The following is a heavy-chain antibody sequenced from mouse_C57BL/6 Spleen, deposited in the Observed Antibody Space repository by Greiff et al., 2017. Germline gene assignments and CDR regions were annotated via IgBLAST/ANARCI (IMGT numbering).Heavy chain of an antibody. V-gene: IGHV1-39*01. CDR1: GYSFTDYN. D-gene: IGHD3-1*01. CDR3: ARSSGY. J-gene: IGHJ2*01. CDR2: INPNYGTT. Sequence: EVQLQQSGPELVKPGASVKISCKASGYSFTDYNMNWVKQSNGRSLEWIGVINPNYGTTSYNQKFKGKAYMQLNSLTSEDSAVYYCARSSGYWGQGTTLTVSS.